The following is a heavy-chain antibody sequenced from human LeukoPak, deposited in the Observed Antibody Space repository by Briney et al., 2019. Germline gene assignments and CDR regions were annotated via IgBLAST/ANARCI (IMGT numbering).Heavy chain of an antibody. CDR3: ARDAGYCSGGSCPGDY. J-gene: IGHJ4*02. V-gene: IGHV1-18*01. CDR2: ISAYNGNT. Sequence: SVTVTCKGSGYTFTRYSISWVRQARWQGLEWMGWISAYNGNTNYAQKLQGRVTMTTDTSTSTAYTELRSLRSDDTAVYYCARDAGYCSGGSCPGDYWGQGTLVTVSS. D-gene: IGHD2-15*01. CDR1: GYTFTRYS.